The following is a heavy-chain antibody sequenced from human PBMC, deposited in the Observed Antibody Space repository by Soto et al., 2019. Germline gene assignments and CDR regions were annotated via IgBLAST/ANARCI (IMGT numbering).Heavy chain of an antibody. CDR2: IYPGDSGT. CDR1: GYSFTSYW. D-gene: IGHD6-13*01. J-gene: IGHJ6*02. CDR3: ARRSGAAADPSSSLTHYGMEV. Sequence: GESLKISCKGSGYSFTSYWIGWVRQMPGKGLEWMGIIYPGDSGTRYSPSFQGQVTISADKSISTAYLQWSSLKASDTAMYYCARRSGAAADPSSSLTHYGMEVWGQGTPLTLSS. V-gene: IGHV5-51*01.